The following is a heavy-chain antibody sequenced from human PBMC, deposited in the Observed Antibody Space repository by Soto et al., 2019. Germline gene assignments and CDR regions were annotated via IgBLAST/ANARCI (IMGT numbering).Heavy chain of an antibody. Sequence: ASVKVSCKASGYTFTSYCISWVRQAPGQGLEWMGWISAYNGNTNYAQKLQGRVTMTTDTSTSTAYMELRSLRSDDTAVYYCARGYCSSTSCYAPSDYWGQGTLVTVSS. J-gene: IGHJ4*02. CDR3: ARGYCSSTSCYAPSDY. V-gene: IGHV1-18*01. D-gene: IGHD2-2*01. CDR2: ISAYNGNT. CDR1: GYTFTSYC.